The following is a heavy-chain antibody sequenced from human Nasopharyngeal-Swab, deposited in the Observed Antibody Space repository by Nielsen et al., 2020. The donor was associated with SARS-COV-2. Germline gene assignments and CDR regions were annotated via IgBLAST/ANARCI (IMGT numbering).Heavy chain of an antibody. J-gene: IGHJ4*02. Sequence: WIRQPPGKGLEWIGYIYYSGSTNYSPSLKSRVTISVDTSKNQLSLKLSSVTAADTAVYYCAGAVAGTGWDYWGQGTLVTVSS. CDR2: IYYSGST. CDR3: AGAVAGTGWDY. V-gene: IGHV4-59*01. D-gene: IGHD6-19*01.